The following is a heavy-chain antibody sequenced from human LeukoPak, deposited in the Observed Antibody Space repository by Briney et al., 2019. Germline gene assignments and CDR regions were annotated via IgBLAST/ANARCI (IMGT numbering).Heavy chain of an antibody. CDR1: GYSLTELS. CDR2: FDPEDADT. D-gene: IGHD3-16*02. CDR3: ATLYHYVWGKYRYHHFDS. J-gene: IGHJ4*02. V-gene: IGHV1-24*01. Sequence: ASVKVSCKVSGYSLTELSIHWVRQAPGGGLEWIGGFDPEDADTIYTQNFQGRITMTEDTSTDTAYMELKSLRSEDTAVYYCATLYHYVWGKYRYHHFDSWGQGTLVSVSS.